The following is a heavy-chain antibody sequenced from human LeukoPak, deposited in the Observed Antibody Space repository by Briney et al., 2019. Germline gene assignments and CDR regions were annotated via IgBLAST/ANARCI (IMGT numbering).Heavy chain of an antibody. J-gene: IGHJ4*02. CDR1: GFTFSSNW. CDR3: ARGIAVAVNDY. D-gene: IGHD6-19*01. V-gene: IGHV3-7*04. CDR2: IKQDGSEK. Sequence: GGSLRLSCAASGFTFSSNWVSWVRQAPGKGLEWVANIKQDGSEKYYVASVKGRFTISRDNAKNSLYLQMNSLRAEDTAVYYCARGIAVAVNDYWGRGTLVTVSS.